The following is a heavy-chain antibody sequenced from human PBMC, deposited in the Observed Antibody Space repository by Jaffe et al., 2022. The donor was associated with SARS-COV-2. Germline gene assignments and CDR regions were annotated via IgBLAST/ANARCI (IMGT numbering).Heavy chain of an antibody. J-gene: IGHJ6*02. CDR1: GFTFSSYA. V-gene: IGHV3-30-3*01. CDR2: ISYDGSNK. D-gene: IGHD3-22*01. Sequence: QVQLVESGGGVVQPGRSLRLSCAASGFTFSSYAMHWVRQAPGKGLEWVAVISYDGSNKYYADSVKGRFTISRDNSKNTLYLQMNSLRAEDTAVYYCARDENYYDSSGYPYYYGMDVWGQGTTVTVSS. CDR3: ARDENYYDSSGYPYYYGMDV.